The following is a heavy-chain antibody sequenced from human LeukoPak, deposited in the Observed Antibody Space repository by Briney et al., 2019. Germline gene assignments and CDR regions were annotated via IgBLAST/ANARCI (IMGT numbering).Heavy chain of an antibody. V-gene: IGHV3-43*01. CDR2: ISWDGDST. CDR1: GFTFDDYT. D-gene: IGHD6-25*01. Sequence: GGSLRLSCAASGFTFDDYTMHWVRQAPGKGLEWVSLISWDGDSTYYADSVKGRFTISRDNAKNSLYLQMNSLRVDDTAVYYCARVPYSSAWDSWGQGTLVTVSS. CDR3: ARVPYSSAWDS. J-gene: IGHJ4*02.